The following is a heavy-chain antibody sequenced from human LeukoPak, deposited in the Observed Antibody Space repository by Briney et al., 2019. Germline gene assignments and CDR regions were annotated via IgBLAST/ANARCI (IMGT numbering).Heavy chain of an antibody. CDR3: ARPDCSGDCP. V-gene: IGHV5-51*01. D-gene: IGHD2-21*02. Sequence: GESLKISCKGSGYRFTNYWIGWVRQMPGKGLEWMGIIYPGDSDTRYSPSFQGQVTLSADKSISTAYLQWSSLKASHTAMYYCARPDCSGDCPWGQGTLVTVSS. J-gene: IGHJ5*02. CDR1: GYRFTNYW. CDR2: IYPGDSDT.